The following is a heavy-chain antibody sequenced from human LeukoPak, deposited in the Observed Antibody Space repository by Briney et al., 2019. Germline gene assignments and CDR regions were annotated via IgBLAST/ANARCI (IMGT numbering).Heavy chain of an antibody. CDR3: AKDTVTMLRGVISYYYHGMDV. D-gene: IGHD3-10*01. CDR1: GFTFHDYA. J-gene: IGHJ6*02. V-gene: IGHV3-43*02. Sequence: PGGSLRLSCEASGFTFHDYAMHWVRQAPGKGLEWVSLITGDGGSRHYADSVKGRFTISKDNSKKSLYLQMNSLRAEDTALYYCAKDTVTMLRGVISYYYHGMDVWGQGTTVTVSS. CDR2: ITGDGGSR.